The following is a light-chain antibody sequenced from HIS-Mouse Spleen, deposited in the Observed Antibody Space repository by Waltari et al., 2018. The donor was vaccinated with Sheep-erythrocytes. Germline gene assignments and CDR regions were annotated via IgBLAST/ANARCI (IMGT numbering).Light chain of an antibody. Sequence: QSALTQPRSVSGSPGQSVTISCTGTSSDVGGYNYVSWYQQHPGKAPKLMLYDVSKRPAGVPDCFSGSKAGNTASLTISGLQAEDEADYYCCSYAGSSTPWVFGGGTKLTVL. CDR2: DVS. V-gene: IGLV2-11*01. J-gene: IGLJ3*02. CDR3: CSYAGSSTPWV. CDR1: SSDVGGYNY.